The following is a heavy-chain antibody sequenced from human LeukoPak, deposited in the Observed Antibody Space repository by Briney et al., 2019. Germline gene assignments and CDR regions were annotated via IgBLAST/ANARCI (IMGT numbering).Heavy chain of an antibody. J-gene: IGHJ5*02. V-gene: IGHV1-69*06. CDR2: IIPIFGTA. Sequence: SVKVSCKASGGTFSSYAISWVRQAPGQGLEWMGGIIPIFGTANYAQKFQGRVTITADKSTSTAYMELSSLRSEDTAVYYCARDYCSSTSCYDDWFDPWGQGTLVTVSS. D-gene: IGHD2-2*01. CDR1: GGTFSSYA. CDR3: ARDYCSSTSCYDDWFDP.